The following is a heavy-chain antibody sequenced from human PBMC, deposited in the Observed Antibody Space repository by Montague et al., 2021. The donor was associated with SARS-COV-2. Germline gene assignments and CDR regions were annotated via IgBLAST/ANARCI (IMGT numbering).Heavy chain of an antibody. J-gene: IGHJ4*02. D-gene: IGHD1-26*01. CDR2: TYYRSEWYN. CDR3: ARTSASSDY. V-gene: IGHV6-1*01. CDR1: GDSVSMKGAA. Sequence: CAISGDSVSMKGAACSWDGHSSSRDFRLLRRTYYRSEWYNDYAVSVKSRITINPDTSKNQISLQLNSVTPEDTAVYYCARTSASSDYWGQGTLVTVSS.